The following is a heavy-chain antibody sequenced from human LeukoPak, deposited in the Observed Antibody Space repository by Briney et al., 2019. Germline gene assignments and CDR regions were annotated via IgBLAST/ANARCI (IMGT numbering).Heavy chain of an antibody. CDR2: IFYDGSDE. D-gene: IGHD6-19*01. CDR1: GFTFSIYG. V-gene: IGHV3-30*18. CDR3: AKSRRAGGDSALDI. J-gene: IGHJ3*02. Sequence: PGGSLRLSCAASGFTFSIYGMHLVRQAPGKGLEWVAIIFYDGSDEYFADSVKGRFTISRDNSKNTLFLQMKSLRVEDTAVYYCAKSRRAGGDSALDIWGQGTMVTASS.